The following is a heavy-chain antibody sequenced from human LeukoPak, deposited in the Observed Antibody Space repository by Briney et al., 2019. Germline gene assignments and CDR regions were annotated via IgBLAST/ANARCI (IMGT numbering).Heavy chain of an antibody. J-gene: IGHJ4*02. V-gene: IGHV4-59*01. CDR3: ARIEDIVKLRFDY. Sequence: PSETLSLTCTVSGGSISSYYWSWLRQPPGKGLEWVGYIYYSGSTNYNPSLKSRVTISVDTSKNQFSLKLSSVTAADTAVYYCARIEDIVKLRFDYWGQGTLVTVSS. CDR2: IYYSGST. D-gene: IGHD2-15*01. CDR1: GGSISSYY.